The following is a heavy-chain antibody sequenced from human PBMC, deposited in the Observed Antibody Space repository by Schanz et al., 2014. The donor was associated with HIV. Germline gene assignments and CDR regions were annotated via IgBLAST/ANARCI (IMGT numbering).Heavy chain of an antibody. CDR3: ARRDYGDYYYYYGMDV. J-gene: IGHJ6*02. CDR1: GFTFSSYA. V-gene: IGHV3-30-3*01. D-gene: IGHD4-17*01. Sequence: VQVLESGGDLVQPGGSLRLSCAASGFTFSSYAMHWVRQAPGKGLEWVAVISYDGSNEYYADSVKGRFTISRDNSKNTLYLQMNSLRAEDTAVYYCARRDYGDYYYYYGMDVWGQGTTVTVSS. CDR2: ISYDGSNE.